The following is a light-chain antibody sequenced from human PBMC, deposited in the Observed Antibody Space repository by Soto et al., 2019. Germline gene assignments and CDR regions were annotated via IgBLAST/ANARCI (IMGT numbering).Light chain of an antibody. J-gene: IGKJ2*01. CDR3: QLYGSSPLYT. CDR1: QSVSSSY. CDR2: GAF. Sequence: EIVLTQSPGTLSLSPGERATLSCRASQSVSSSYLAWYQQKPGQAPRLVIYGAFSRATGIPDRFSGSGSGTGFTLTISRLEPEDFAVYYCQLYGSSPLYTFGQGTKLEIK. V-gene: IGKV3-20*01.